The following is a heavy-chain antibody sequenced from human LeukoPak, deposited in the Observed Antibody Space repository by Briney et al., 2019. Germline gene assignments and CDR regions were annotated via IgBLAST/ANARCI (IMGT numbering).Heavy chain of an antibody. J-gene: IGHJ4*02. CDR2: ISGSAGST. Sequence: PGGSLRLSCAASGFTFSSYAMSWVRQAPGKGLEWVSAISGSAGSTYYADSVKGRFTISRDNSKNTLYLQINSLRAEATAIYYCAKDGYSSGWYEDYWGQGTLVTVAS. CDR3: AKDGYSSGWYEDY. V-gene: IGHV3-23*01. CDR1: GFTFSSYA. D-gene: IGHD6-19*01.